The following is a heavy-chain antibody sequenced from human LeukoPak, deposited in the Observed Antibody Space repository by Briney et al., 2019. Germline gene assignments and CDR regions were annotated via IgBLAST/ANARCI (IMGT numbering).Heavy chain of an antibody. CDR3: ARDQDYSNHGLDY. CDR1: GFTFSSYG. J-gene: IGHJ4*02. D-gene: IGHD4-4*01. Sequence: GGSLRLSCAASGFTFSSYGMHWVRQAPGKGLEWVAVIWYDGSNKYYADSVKGRFTISRDNSKNTLYLQMNSLRAEDTAVYYCARDQDYSNHGLDYWGQGTLVTVSS. V-gene: IGHV3-33*01. CDR2: IWYDGSNK.